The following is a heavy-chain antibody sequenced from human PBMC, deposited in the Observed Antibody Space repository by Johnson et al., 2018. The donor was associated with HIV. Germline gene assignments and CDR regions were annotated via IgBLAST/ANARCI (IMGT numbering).Heavy chain of an antibody. Sequence: VQLVESGGGLVQPGGSLRLSCAASGFTFSSYWMSWVRQAPGKGLEWVANIKQDGSEKYYVDSVKGRFTISRDNAKNSLYLQMNSLRAEDTAVYYCARGDYHESSGYFSDAFDVWGQGTMVTVSS. CDR2: IKQDGSEK. D-gene: IGHD3-22*01. CDR1: GFTFSSYW. V-gene: IGHV3-7*01. CDR3: ARGDYHESSGYFSDAFDV. J-gene: IGHJ3*01.